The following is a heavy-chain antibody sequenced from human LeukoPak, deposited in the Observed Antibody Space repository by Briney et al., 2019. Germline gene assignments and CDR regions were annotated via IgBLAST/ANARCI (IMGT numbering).Heavy chain of an antibody. J-gene: IGHJ3*02. CDR2: ISSSSSYI. V-gene: IGHV3-21*01. CDR1: GFTFSSYS. CDR3: ARDDAFDI. Sequence: KPGGSLRLSCAASGFTFSSYSMNWVRQAPGKGLEWVSSISSSSSYICYADSVKGRFTISRDNAKNSLYLQMNSLRAEDTAVYYCARDDAFDIWGQGTMVTVSS.